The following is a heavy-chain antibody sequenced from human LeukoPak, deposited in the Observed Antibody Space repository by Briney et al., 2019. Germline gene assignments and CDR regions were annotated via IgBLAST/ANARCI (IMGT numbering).Heavy chain of an antibody. CDR2: IFYSGNT. Sequence: SSETLSLTCTVSGGSISSSSYYWGWIRQPPGKGLEWIGSIFYSGNTYYNPSLKSRVTISVDTSKNHFSLKLSSVTAADTAVYYCARDRPGIAVAGTEFDYWGQGTLVTVSS. CDR1: GGSISSSSYY. CDR3: ARDRPGIAVAGTEFDY. V-gene: IGHV4-39*02. D-gene: IGHD6-19*01. J-gene: IGHJ4*02.